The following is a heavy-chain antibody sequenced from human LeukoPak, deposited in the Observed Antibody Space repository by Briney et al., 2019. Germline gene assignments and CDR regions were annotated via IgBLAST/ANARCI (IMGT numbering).Heavy chain of an antibody. V-gene: IGHV3-11*01. CDR1: GFTFSDHY. CDR2: ITSSGTTI. Sequence: PGGSLRLSCTASGFTFSDHYMSWFRLSPGKGLEWISYITSSGTTIDYADSVKGRFTISRDNAQSSLYLQMNSLRPEDTAMYYCARDPDYGDPYWGQGTLVTVSS. D-gene: IGHD4-17*01. CDR3: ARDPDYGDPY. J-gene: IGHJ4*02.